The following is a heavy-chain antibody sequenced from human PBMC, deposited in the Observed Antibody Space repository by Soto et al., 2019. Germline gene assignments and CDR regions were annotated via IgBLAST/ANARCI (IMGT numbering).Heavy chain of an antibody. V-gene: IGHV3-21*01. CDR1: GFTFSSYS. Sequence: PGGSLRLSCAASGFTFSSYSMNWVRQAPGKGLEWVSSISSSSSYIYYADSVKGRFTISRDNAKNSLYLQMNSLRAEDTAVYYCARFDPVGLRAFDIWGQGTMVTVSS. CDR2: ISSSSSYI. J-gene: IGHJ3*02. CDR3: ARFDPVGLRAFDI.